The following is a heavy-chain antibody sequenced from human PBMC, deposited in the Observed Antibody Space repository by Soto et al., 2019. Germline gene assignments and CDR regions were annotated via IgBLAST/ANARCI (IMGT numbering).Heavy chain of an antibody. CDR2: ISYDGSNK. CDR1: GFTFSSYG. J-gene: IGHJ4*02. Sequence: QVQLVESGGGVVQPGRSLRLSCAASGFTFSSYGMHWVRQAPGKGLEWVAVISYDGSNKYYADSVKGRFTISRDNSKNTLYLQMNSLRAEDTAVYYCAQDYVGMWLTIQDWGQGTLVTVYS. CDR3: AQDYVGMWLTIQD. D-gene: IGHD3-16*01. V-gene: IGHV3-30*18.